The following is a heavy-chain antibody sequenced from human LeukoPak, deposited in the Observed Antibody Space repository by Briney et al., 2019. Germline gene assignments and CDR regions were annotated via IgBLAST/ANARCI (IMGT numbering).Heavy chain of an antibody. D-gene: IGHD2-2*01. V-gene: IGHV4-4*07. CDR1: GGSISSYY. Sequence: SETLSLTCTVSGGSISSYYWSWIRQPAGKGLEWIGRIYTSGSTNYNPSLKSRVTMSVDTSKNPFSLKLSSVTAADTAVYYCARGGGGYCSSTSCMGFIYDAFXIWGQXTMVTV. CDR2: IYTSGST. J-gene: IGHJ3*02. CDR3: ARGGGGYCSSTSCMGFIYDAFXI.